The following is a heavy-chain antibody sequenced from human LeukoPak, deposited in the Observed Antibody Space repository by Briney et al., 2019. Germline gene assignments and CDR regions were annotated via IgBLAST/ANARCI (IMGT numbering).Heavy chain of an antibody. CDR1: GFTFRSFA. Sequence: GGSLRLSCAASGFTFRSFAMNWVRQAPGKGLEWVAYISNDSGTILYADSVTGRFTISRDNAKNSLYLQMNSLRDEDTALYYCTRDSGLIVGALNFDYWGQGNLVTVSS. CDR2: ISNDSGTI. V-gene: IGHV3-48*02. J-gene: IGHJ4*02. D-gene: IGHD1-26*01. CDR3: TRDSGLIVGALNFDY.